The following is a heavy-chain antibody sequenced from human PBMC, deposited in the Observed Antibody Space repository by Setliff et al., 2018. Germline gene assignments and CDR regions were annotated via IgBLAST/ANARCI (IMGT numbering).Heavy chain of an antibody. CDR1: ADSMNNNF. CDR3: ARESRFGYSGYDCAFDF. D-gene: IGHD5-12*01. CDR2: IYPDGTT. V-gene: IGHV4-4*08. J-gene: IGHJ4*02. Sequence: SETLSLTCIVSADSMNNNFWTWIRRPPGKGLEWIGYIYPDGTTNYNPSLKSRMTISLDMSKNQFSLNIDSVTAADTAVYYCARESRFGYSGYDCAFDFWGQGMLVTSPQ.